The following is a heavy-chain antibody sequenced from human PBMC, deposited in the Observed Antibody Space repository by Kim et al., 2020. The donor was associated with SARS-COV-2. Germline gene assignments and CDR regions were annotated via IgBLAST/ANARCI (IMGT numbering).Heavy chain of an antibody. CDR3: ARRVLSRYYYYGMDV. J-gene: IGHJ6*02. V-gene: IGHV4-39*01. Sequence: PSPKSRVTISVDTSKNQFSLKLSSVTAADTAVYYCARRVLSRYYYYGMDVWGQGTTVTVSS.